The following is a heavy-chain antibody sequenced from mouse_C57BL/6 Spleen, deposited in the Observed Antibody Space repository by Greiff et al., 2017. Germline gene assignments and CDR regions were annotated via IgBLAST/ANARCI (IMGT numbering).Heavy chain of an antibody. Sequence: EVQLVESEGGLVQPGSSMKLSCTASGFTFSDYYMAWVRQVPEKGLEWVANINYDGSSTYYLDSLKSRFIISRDNAKNILYLQMSSLKSEDTATYYCAREETDYIGYWGQGTTLTVSS. V-gene: IGHV5-16*01. CDR2: INYDGSST. CDR1: GFTFSDYY. J-gene: IGHJ2*01. D-gene: IGHD2-12*01. CDR3: AREETDYIGY.